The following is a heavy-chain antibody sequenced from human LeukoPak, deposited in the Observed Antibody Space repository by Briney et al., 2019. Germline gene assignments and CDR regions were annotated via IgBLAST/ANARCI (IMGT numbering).Heavy chain of an antibody. D-gene: IGHD7-27*01. CDR1: GFTFSGFR. J-gene: IGHJ4*02. CDR3: VRDFNWAFDS. CDR2: IRGSGSDM. V-gene: IGHV3-48*01. Sequence: GGSLRLSCAASGFTFSGFRLNWVRQAPGKGLEWISNIRGSGSDMYYAASVKGRFTISRDSATNSLYLQMNNLKVDDTAVYFCVRDFNWAFDSWGQGTLATVSS.